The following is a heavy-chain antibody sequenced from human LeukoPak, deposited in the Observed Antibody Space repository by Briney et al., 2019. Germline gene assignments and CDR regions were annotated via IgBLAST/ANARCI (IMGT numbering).Heavy chain of an antibody. CDR1: GFTFSNYN. V-gene: IGHV3-21*01. J-gene: IGHJ4*02. Sequence: PGGSLRLSCAASGFTFSNYNMNWVRQAPGKGLEWVSSISSSNNYIYYADSVKGRFTISRDNAKNSLYLQMNSLRAEDTAVYYCARRAANYYFDYWGQGTPVTVSS. CDR3: ARRAANYYFDY. CDR2: ISSSNNYI.